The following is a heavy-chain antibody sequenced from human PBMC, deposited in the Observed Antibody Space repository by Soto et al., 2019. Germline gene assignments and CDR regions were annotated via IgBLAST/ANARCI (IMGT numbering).Heavy chain of an antibody. V-gene: IGHV4-59*01. Sequence: PSETLSLTCTVSGGSISGSFWSWIRQPPGKGLEWIGYIYYSGNTDYNPSLKSRVTISVDTSKNQFSLKLNSVTAADTAVYYCARGAGYSSSWPFDPWGQGTLVTVSS. CDR1: GGSISGSF. J-gene: IGHJ5*02. D-gene: IGHD6-13*01. CDR2: IYYSGNT. CDR3: ARGAGYSSSWPFDP.